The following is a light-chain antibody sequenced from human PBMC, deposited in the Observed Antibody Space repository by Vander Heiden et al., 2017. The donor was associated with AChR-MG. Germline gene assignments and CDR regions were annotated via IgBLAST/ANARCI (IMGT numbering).Light chain of an antibody. Sequence: QSALTQPPSASGTHGQRVTISCSGSSSNIGSNTVNGYQQLPGTAPKLLIYSNDQRPSGFPDRFSGSKSGTSASLAISGLQSEDEADYYCAAWDDSLNGPMFGGGTKLTVL. V-gene: IGLV1-44*01. CDR2: SND. J-gene: IGLJ3*02. CDR1: SSNIGSNT. CDR3: AAWDDSLNGPM.